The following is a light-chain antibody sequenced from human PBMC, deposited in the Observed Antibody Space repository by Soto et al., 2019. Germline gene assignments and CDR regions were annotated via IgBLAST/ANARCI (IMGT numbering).Light chain of an antibody. CDR1: QDISSY. CDR3: QKYNSALT. CDR2: LAS. J-gene: IGKJ5*01. Sequence: IQVTKSASSLSASVGDRVTITCRASQDISSYLAWYQQKPGKAPKLLIYLASTLHSGVPSSFSGSGSGTDISLTISSLQPEDAATYFCQKYNSALTFGQGTRLEIK. V-gene: IGKV1-9*01.